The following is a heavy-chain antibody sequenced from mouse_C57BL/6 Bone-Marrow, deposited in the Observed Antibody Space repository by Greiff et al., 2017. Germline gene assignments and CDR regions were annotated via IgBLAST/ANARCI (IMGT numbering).Heavy chain of an antibody. J-gene: IGHJ3*01. V-gene: IGHV5-6*01. CDR2: ISSGGSYT. Sequence: EVQLVESGGDLVKPGGSLKLSCAASGFTFSSYGMSWVRQTPDKRLEWVATISSGGSYTYYPDSVKGRFTISRDNAKNTLYLQMSSLKSEDTAMYYCASGYGPNAYWGQGTLVTVSA. D-gene: IGHD1-1*02. CDR3: ASGYGPNAY. CDR1: GFTFSSYG.